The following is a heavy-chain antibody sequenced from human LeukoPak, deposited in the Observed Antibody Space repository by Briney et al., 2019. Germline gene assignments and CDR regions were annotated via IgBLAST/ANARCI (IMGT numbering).Heavy chain of an antibody. CDR2: ISWNSGSI. V-gene: IGHV3-9*01. J-gene: IGHJ4*02. D-gene: IGHD3-22*01. Sequence: GRSLRLSCAASGFTFDGYAIHWVRQAPGKGLEWVSGISWNSGSIGYADSVKGRFTISRDNAKNSLYLQMNSLRAEDTAVYYCAKEIDSTAGYWGQGTLVTVSS. CDR1: GFTFDGYA. CDR3: AKEIDSTAGY.